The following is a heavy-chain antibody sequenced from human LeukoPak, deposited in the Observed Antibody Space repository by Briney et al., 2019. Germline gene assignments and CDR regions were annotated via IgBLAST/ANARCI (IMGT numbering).Heavy chain of an antibody. V-gene: IGHV1-69*04. Sequence: ASVKVSCKASGGTFTSYAISWVRQAPGQGLEWMGRIIPILGIPNYAQKFQGSVTITADKSTSTAYMELSSLRSEDTAVYYCARDKDGYNPFDYWRQGTLVAVSS. J-gene: IGHJ4*02. CDR1: GGTFTSYA. CDR3: ARDKDGYNPFDY. D-gene: IGHD5-24*01. CDR2: IIPILGIP.